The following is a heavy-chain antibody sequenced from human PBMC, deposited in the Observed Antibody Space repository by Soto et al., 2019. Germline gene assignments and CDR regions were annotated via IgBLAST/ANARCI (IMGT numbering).Heavy chain of an antibody. Sequence: GGSLRLSCAASGFTFSSYGMHWVRQAPGKGLEWVAVIWYDGSNKYYADSVKGRFTISRDNSKNTLYLQMNSLRAEDTAVYYCAREKTTIFGVVIPYAFDIWGQGTMVTVSS. CDR2: IWYDGSNK. J-gene: IGHJ3*02. V-gene: IGHV3-33*01. CDR3: AREKTTIFGVVIPYAFDI. CDR1: GFTFSSYG. D-gene: IGHD3-3*01.